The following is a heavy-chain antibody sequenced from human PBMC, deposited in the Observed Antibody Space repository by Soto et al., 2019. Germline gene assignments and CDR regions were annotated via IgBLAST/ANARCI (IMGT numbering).Heavy chain of an antibody. CDR1: GGSISSYY. Sequence: SETLSLTCTVSGGSISSYYWSWIRQPPGKGLEWIGYIYYSGSTNYIPSLKSRVTISVDTSKNQFSLKLSSVTAADTAVYYCARGVRGVNDYWGQGTLVTVSS. CDR2: IYYSGST. V-gene: IGHV4-59*01. D-gene: IGHD3-10*01. CDR3: ARGVRGVNDY. J-gene: IGHJ4*02.